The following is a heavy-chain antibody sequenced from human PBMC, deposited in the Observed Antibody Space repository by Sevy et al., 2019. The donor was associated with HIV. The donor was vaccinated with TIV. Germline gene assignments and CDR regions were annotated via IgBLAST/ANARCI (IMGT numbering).Heavy chain of an antibody. CDR1: GFTFGDYA. CDR2: IRSKAYGGTT. CDR3: TRGRFCSSTSCYY. Sequence: SLRLSCTASGFTFGDYAMSWVRQAPGKGLEWVGFIRSKAYGGTTEYAASVKGRFTISRDDSKSIAYLQMNSLKTEDTAVYYCTRGRFCSSTSCYYWGQGTLVTVSS. D-gene: IGHD2-2*01. J-gene: IGHJ4*02. V-gene: IGHV3-49*04.